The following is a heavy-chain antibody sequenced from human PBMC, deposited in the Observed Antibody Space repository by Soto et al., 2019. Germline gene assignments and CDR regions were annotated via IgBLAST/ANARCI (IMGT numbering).Heavy chain of an antibody. CDR2: IIPIFGTA. V-gene: IGHV1-69*06. D-gene: IGHD3-9*01. Sequence: QVQLVQSGAEVKKPGSSVKVSCKASGGTFSSYAISWVRQAPGQGLEWMGGIIPIFGTANYAQKFQGRVTITADKSTSTAYMELSILRSEDTAVYYCARDSISNLAAYYYGMDVWGQGTTVTVSS. J-gene: IGHJ6*02. CDR1: GGTFSSYA. CDR3: ARDSISNLAAYYYGMDV.